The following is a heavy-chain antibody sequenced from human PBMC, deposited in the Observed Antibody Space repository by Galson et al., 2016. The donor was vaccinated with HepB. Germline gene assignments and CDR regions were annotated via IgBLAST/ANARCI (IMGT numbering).Heavy chain of an antibody. V-gene: IGHV4-34*01. CDR1: GGSFSGYY. J-gene: IGHJ5*01. CDR2: INHNGNT. D-gene: IGHD3-10*01. Sequence: SETLSLTCAVYGGSFSGYYWSWIRQSPGKGLEWIGEINHNGNTNYNPSLKSRVTISEDTSNNQFSLKLSSVTAADTAVYYCARGISNYYGSGSYVADSWGQGTLVTVSS. CDR3: ARGISNYYGSGSYVADS.